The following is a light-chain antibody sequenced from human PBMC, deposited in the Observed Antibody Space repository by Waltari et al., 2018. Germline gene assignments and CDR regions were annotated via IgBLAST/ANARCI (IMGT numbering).Light chain of an antibody. V-gene: IGLV3-19*01. CDR1: SLRSYY. CDR3: HSRDASGVGGS. J-gene: IGLJ2*01. Sequence: SSELTQDPAVSVAMGQTVRITCQGDSLRSYYASWYQQRPGQAPILVMYDKNNRPSGVPDRFSGSTSDNTASLTITGALAEDEASYYCHSRDASGVGGSFGGGTKLTVL. CDR2: DKN.